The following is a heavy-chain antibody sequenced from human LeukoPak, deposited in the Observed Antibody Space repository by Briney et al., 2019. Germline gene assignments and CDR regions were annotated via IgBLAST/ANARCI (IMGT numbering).Heavy chain of an antibody. J-gene: IGHJ5*02. V-gene: IGHV1-8*02. CDR1: GYTFTSYG. D-gene: IGHD6-13*01. Sequence: GASVKVSCKASGYTFTSYGINWVRQATGQGLEWMGWMNPNSGNTGYAQKFQGRVTMTRNTSISTAYMELSSLRSEDTAVHYCARGLIAATGNWFDPWGQGTLVTVSS. CDR2: MNPNSGNT. CDR3: ARGLIAATGNWFDP.